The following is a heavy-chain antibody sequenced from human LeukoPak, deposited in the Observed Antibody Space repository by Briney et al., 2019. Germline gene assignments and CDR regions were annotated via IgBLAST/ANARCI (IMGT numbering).Heavy chain of an antibody. CDR1: GYSFSSYW. CDR2: IYPGDSDT. CDR3: ARTMTTITTRDY. J-gene: IGHJ4*02. V-gene: IGHV5-51*01. Sequence: GESLKISCKVSGYSFSSYWISWVRQMPGKGLEWMGIIYPGDSDTRYSPSFQGQVTISADKSVSTAYLQWSSLKASDTAMYFCARTMTTITTRDYWGQGTLVTVSS. D-gene: IGHD4-11*01.